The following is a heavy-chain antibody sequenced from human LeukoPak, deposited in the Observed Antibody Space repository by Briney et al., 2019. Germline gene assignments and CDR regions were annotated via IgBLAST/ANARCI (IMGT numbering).Heavy chain of an antibody. CDR2: VNPNSGGT. V-gene: IGHV1-2*02. Sequence: ASVKVSCKASGYSFTSYDMNWVRQATGQGLEWMGWVNPNSGGTNYAQKFQGRVTMTRDTSISTAYMELSRLRSDDTAVYYCARGLGSSSWYFYWGQGTLVTVSS. CDR3: ARGLGSSSWYFY. J-gene: IGHJ4*02. CDR1: GYSFTSYD. D-gene: IGHD6-13*01.